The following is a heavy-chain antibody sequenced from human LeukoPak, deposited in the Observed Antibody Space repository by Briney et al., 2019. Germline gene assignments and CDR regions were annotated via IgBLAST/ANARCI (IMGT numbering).Heavy chain of an antibody. CDR3: ARDKLMDYYGSGSYHRQLLYYYGMDV. CDR1: GFTFSSYS. D-gene: IGHD3-10*01. Sequence: GGSLRLSCAASGFTFSSYSMNWVRQAPGKGLEWVSSISSSSSYIYYADSVKGRFTISRDNARNSLYLQMNSLRAEDTAVYYCARDKLMDYYGSGSYHRQLLYYYGMDVWGQGTTVTVSS. J-gene: IGHJ6*02. V-gene: IGHV3-21*01. CDR2: ISSSSSYI.